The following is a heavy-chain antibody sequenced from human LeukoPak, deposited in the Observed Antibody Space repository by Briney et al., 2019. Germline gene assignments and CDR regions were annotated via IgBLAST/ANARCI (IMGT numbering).Heavy chain of an antibody. CDR3: ARDPHYYDSSADSY. CDR1: GFTFEDYA. J-gene: IGHJ4*02. Sequence: GGSLRLSCAASGFTFEDYAMHWVRQAPGKGLEWVSGINWNSGTIGYADSVKGRFTISRDNAKNSLYLQMNSLRAEDMAVYYCARDPHYYDSSADSYWGQGTLVTVSS. CDR2: INWNSGTI. V-gene: IGHV3-9*03. D-gene: IGHD3-22*01.